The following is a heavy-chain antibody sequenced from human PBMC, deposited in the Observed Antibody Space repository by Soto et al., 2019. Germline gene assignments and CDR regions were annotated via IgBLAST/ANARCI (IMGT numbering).Heavy chain of an antibody. CDR3: AKHRDFSSPSYYGMDL. CDR2: ISATGAVA. J-gene: IGHJ6*02. CDR1: VFTFNTFA. V-gene: IGHV3-23*01. D-gene: IGHD6-6*01. Sequence: SGGSLRLSYAASVFTFNTFAMSWVRQAPGEGLEWFSSISATGAVASDAYAVKGRFIISRDNSKNTLYLQMNSLRAEDTAVYYRAKHRDFSSPSYYGMDLWCQGTTVTVSS.